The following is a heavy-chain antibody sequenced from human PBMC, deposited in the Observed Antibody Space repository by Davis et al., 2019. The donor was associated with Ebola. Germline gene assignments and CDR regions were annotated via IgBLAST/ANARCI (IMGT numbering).Heavy chain of an antibody. CDR2: IYPHSGVT. Sequence: ASVKVSCKGSGCSFNDYYVHWVRQAPGQGLEWMGWIYPHSGVTKFAQKFQDRVALTRDTSIRTVYMDLASLTSDDTAVYYCARGDGYNFWYFDLWGRGTLVSVSS. V-gene: IGHV1-2*02. CDR3: ARGDGYNFWYFDL. J-gene: IGHJ2*01. D-gene: IGHD5-24*01. CDR1: GCSFNDYY.